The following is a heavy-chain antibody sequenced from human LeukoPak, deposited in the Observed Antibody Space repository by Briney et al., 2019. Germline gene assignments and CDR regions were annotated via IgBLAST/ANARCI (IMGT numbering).Heavy chain of an antibody. CDR1: GFTFSSYG. D-gene: IGHD3-22*01. CDR2: IWYDGSNK. V-gene: IGHV3-33*01. Sequence: GGSLRLSCAASGFTFSSYGMHWVRQAPGKGLEWVAVIWYDGSNKYYADSVKGRFTISRDNSKNTLYLQMNSLRAEDTAVYYCARDLTTYDSSGYSGLDYWGQRTLATVSS. CDR3: ARDLTTYDSSGYSGLDY. J-gene: IGHJ4*02.